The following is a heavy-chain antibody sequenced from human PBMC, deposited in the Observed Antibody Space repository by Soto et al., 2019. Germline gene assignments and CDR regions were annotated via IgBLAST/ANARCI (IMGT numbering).Heavy chain of an antibody. CDR1: GFTVSSNY. CDR2: IYSGGST. J-gene: IGHJ4*02. D-gene: IGHD3-10*01. V-gene: IGHV3-66*01. Sequence: GGSLRLSCAASGFTVSSNYMSWVRQAPGKGLEWVSVIYSGGSTYYADSVKGRFTISRDNSKNTLYLQMNSLRAEDTAVYYCARSSITMVRVIYFDYWGQGTLVTVSS. CDR3: ARSSITMVRVIYFDY.